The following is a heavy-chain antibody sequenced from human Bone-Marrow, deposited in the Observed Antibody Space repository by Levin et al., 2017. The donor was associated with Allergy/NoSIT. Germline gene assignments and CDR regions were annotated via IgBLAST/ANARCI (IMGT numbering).Heavy chain of an antibody. V-gene: IGHV4-38-2*02. D-gene: IGHD1-26*01. J-gene: IGHJ5*02. CDR1: GYSISSGYY. CDR2: IYHSGST. CDR3: ARVDSATIVGAISPIYNWFDP. Sequence: PSETLSLTCTVSGYSISSGYYWGWIRQPPGKGLEWIGSIYHSGSTYYNPSLKSRVTISVDTSKNQFSLKLSSVTAADTAVYYCARVDSATIVGAISPIYNWFDPWGQGTLVTVSS.